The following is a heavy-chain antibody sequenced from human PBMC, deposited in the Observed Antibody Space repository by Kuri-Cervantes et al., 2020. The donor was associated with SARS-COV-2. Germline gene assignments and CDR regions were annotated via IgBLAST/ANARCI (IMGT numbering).Heavy chain of an antibody. V-gene: IGHV1-69*06. J-gene: IGHJ6*02. CDR2: IIPIFGTA. CDR1: GGTFSSYA. CDR3: AIVITIFGVAPYRDGYYYGMDV. D-gene: IGHD3-3*01. Sequence: SVKVSCKASGGTFSSYAISWVRQAPGQGLKWMGGIIPIFGTANYAQKFQDRVTITADKSTSTAYMELSSLRSEDTAVYYCAIVITIFGVAPYRDGYYYGMDVWGQGTTVTVSS.